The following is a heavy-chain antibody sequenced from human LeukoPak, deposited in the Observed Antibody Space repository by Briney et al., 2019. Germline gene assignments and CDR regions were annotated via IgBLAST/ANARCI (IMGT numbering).Heavy chain of an antibody. D-gene: IGHD2-21*01. J-gene: IGHJ3*02. CDR1: GYTFTSYA. CDR3: ARRVKGHAFDI. CDR2: INTNTGNP. Sequence: PLASVTVSCKASGYTFTSYAMNWVRQAPGQGLEWMGWINTNTGNPTYAQGFTGRFVFSLDTSVSTAYLQISSLKTEDTAVYYCARRVKGHAFDIWGQGTMVTVSS. V-gene: IGHV7-4-1*02.